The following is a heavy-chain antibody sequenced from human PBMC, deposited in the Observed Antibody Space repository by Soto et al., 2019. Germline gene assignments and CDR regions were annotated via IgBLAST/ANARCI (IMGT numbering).Heavy chain of an antibody. D-gene: IGHD2-8*02. Sequence: SETLSLTCTVSGGSISSAGYSWSWVRQPQGKGLEWIGYIYPSGSFYYKPSLKSRVTISIDKSKNQFSLRLYSVTAADTAVYYCARGGYCTGGICYYYYGLDVWGQGITVTVSS. CDR2: IYPSGSF. CDR1: GGSISSAGYS. CDR3: ARGGYCTGGICYYYYGLDV. J-gene: IGHJ6*02. V-gene: IGHV4-30-2*01.